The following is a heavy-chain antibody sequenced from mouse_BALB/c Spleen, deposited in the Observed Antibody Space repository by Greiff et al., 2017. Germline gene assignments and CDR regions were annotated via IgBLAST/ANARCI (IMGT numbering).Heavy chain of an antibody. CDR2: IYPGSGST. V-gene: IGHV1S22*01. CDR1: GYTFTSYW. CDR3: TLYYGSSYWYCDV. J-gene: IGHJ1*01. Sequence: KQPGSELVRPGASVKLSCKASGYTFTSYWMHWVKQRPGQGLEWIGNIYPGSGSTNYDEKFKSKATLTVDTSSSTAYMQLSSLTSEDSAVYYCTLYYGSSYWYCDVWGAGTTVTVSS. D-gene: IGHD1-1*01.